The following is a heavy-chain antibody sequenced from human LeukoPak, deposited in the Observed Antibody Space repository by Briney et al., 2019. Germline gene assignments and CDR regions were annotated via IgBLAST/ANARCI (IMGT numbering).Heavy chain of an antibody. D-gene: IGHD5-24*01. CDR1: GFTFSIYG. Sequence: GGSLRLSCAASGFTFSIYGMHWVRQAPGKGLEWVTFIRYDGSNKYYADSVKGRFTISRDNSKNTLYLQMNSLRVEDTAMYYCAKVEMATSPGGIDYWGQGTLVTVSS. CDR2: IRYDGSNK. V-gene: IGHV3-30*02. J-gene: IGHJ4*02. CDR3: AKVEMATSPGGIDY.